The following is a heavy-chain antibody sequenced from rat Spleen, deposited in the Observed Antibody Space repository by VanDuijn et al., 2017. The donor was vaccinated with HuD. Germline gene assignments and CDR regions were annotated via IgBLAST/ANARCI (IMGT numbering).Heavy chain of an antibody. V-gene: IGHV5-20*01. CDR2: ISYDGTRT. CDR1: GLSFSNYD. D-gene: IGHD1-6*01. CDR3: ATGPRILRLDWFAY. Sequence: EVQLVASGGGLVQPGRSMKLSCAASGLSFSNYDMAWVRQAPTKGLEWVASISYDGTRTFYRDSVKGRFTVSRDNAKNTLYLQMDSLRSEDTATYYCATGPRILRLDWFAYWGRGALVTVSS. J-gene: IGHJ3*01.